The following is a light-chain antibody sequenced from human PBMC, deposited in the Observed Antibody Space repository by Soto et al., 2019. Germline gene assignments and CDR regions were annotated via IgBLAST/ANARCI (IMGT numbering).Light chain of an antibody. V-gene: IGLV2-8*01. CDR2: EVV. CDR3: KSYAGSNTYV. Sequence: QSSVTQPPSASGSPGQSVTISCTGTKSDIGVYDFVSWYQHHPGKAPRLIIYEVVQRPSGVPDRFSGSKSGNTASLTVSGLQAADEAYYFCKSYAGSNTYVFGSGTKVTVL. CDR1: KSDIGVYDF. J-gene: IGLJ1*01.